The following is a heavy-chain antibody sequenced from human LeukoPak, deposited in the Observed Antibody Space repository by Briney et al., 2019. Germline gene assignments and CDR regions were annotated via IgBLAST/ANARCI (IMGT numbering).Heavy chain of an antibody. Sequence: SETLPLTCAVYGGSFSGYYWSWIRQPPGKGLEWIGEINHSGSTNYNPSLKSRVTISVDTSKNQFSLKLSSVTAADTAVYYCARGLGYCSGGSCSTGLYYFDYWGQGTLVTVSS. CDR3: ARGLGYCSGGSCSTGLYYFDY. D-gene: IGHD2-15*01. J-gene: IGHJ4*02. CDR2: INHSGST. CDR1: GGSFSGYY. V-gene: IGHV4-34*01.